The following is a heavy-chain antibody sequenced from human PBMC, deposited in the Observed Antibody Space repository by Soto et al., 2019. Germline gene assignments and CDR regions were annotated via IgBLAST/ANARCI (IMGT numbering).Heavy chain of an antibody. CDR1: GFTFNGYC. J-gene: IGHJ4*02. CDR3: ARGAGYTYGYFDF. V-gene: IGHV3-33*01. D-gene: IGHD5-18*01. CDR2: IWNDGSNK. Sequence: PGGSLRLSCTASGFTFNGYCMHWVRQTPGKGLEWVAVIWNDGSNKYYADSVKGRFTISRDNSENTLYLQMQSLRAEDTAVYYCARGAGYTYGYFDFWGQGTMVTVS.